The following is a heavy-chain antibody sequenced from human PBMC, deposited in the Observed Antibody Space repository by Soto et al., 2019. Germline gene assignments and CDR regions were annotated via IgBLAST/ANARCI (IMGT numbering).Heavy chain of an antibody. J-gene: IGHJ3*02. Sequence: ASVKVSCKAAGYTFTSYGISWVRQAPGQRLEWMGWINADNGNTKYSQKFQGRVTITRDTSASTAYMELSSLRSEDTAVYYCATTVFEAFDIWGQGTMVTVSS. CDR2: INADNGNT. D-gene: IGHD4-17*01. CDR1: GYTFTSYG. CDR3: ATTVFEAFDI. V-gene: IGHV1-3*01.